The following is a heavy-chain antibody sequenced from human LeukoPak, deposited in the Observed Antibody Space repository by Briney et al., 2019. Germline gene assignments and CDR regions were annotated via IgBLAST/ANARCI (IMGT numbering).Heavy chain of an antibody. V-gene: IGHV3-21*01. CDR2: ISSSSSYI. CDR1: GFTFSSYS. J-gene: IGHJ4*02. D-gene: IGHD5-18*01. Sequence: GGSLRLSCAASGFTFSSYSMNWVRQAPGKGLEWVSSISSSSSYIYYADSVKGRFTISRDNAKNSLYLQMNSLRAEDTAVYYCARERGSGYSYGYFGYWGQGTLVTVSS. CDR3: ARERGSGYSYGYFGY.